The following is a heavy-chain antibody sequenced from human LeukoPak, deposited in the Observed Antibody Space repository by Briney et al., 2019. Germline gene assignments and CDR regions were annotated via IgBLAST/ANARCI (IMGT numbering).Heavy chain of an antibody. CDR3: VQTYGGNPASFDY. V-gene: IGHV3-66*01. CDR1: GFTVSSNY. J-gene: IGHJ4*02. D-gene: IGHD4-17*01. Sequence: GGSLRLSCAASGFTVSSNYMSWVRQAPGKGLEWVSVIYSGGSTYYADSVKGRFTISRDNSKNTLYLQMNSLGAEDTAVYYCVQTYGGNPASFDYWGQGTLVTVSS. CDR2: IYSGGST.